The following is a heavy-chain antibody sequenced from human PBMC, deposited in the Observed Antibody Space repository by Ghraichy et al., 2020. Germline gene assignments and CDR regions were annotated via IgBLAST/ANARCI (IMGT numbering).Heavy chain of an antibody. CDR3: ARDGDLLYGNYYCYIDV. V-gene: IGHV1-2*06. J-gene: IGHJ6*03. Sequence: ASVKVSCKASGYNFNNHFMHWVRQAPGQGLEWVGRINPHSGGTNYAQKFQGRVTMTRDTSISTVYMELSRLRSDDTAVYYCARDGDLLYGNYYCYIDVWGKGTTVTVSS. CDR1: GYNFNNHF. CDR2: INPHSGGT. D-gene: IGHD3-3*01.